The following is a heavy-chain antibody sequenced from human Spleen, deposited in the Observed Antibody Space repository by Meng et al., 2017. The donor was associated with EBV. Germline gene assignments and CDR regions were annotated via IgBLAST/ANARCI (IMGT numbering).Heavy chain of an antibody. CDR3: ARDFGSGSHYNY. CDR2: INPISGGT. CDR1: GYSFNDYY. Sequence: QVQLGLFGAEVKKPGASVKVSCKASGYSFNDYYIHWVRQAPGQGLEWMGRINPISGGTNYAQNFQGRVTMTRDTSISTAYMALSKLRSDDTAVYYCARDFGSGSHYNYWGQGTLVTVSS. V-gene: IGHV1-2*06. D-gene: IGHD3-10*01. J-gene: IGHJ4*02.